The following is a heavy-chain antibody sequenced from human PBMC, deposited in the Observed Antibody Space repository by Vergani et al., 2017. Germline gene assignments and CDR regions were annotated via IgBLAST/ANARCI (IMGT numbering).Heavy chain of an antibody. Sequence: QVQLQESGPGLVKPSETLSLTCTVSGYSISNGYHWGWIRQPPGEGLEWIGTVSYSGATYYTPSLKNRVKVSLNTSENQFSLQMSSVTAADTAVYYCAKQIYEFWNGYSYYYHYYMDVWGKGTTVTVSS. CDR2: VSYSGAT. CDR1: GYSISNGYH. CDR3: AKQIYEFWNGYSYYYHYYMDV. D-gene: IGHD3/OR15-3a*01. V-gene: IGHV4-38-2*02. J-gene: IGHJ6*03.